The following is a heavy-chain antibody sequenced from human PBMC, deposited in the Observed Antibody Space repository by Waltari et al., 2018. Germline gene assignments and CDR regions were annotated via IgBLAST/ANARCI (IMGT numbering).Heavy chain of an antibody. J-gene: IGHJ4*02. CDR2: SSDNGRST. Sequence: EVQLVESGGGLVQPGGSLRLSCSASGFSFSSFGMHWVRQTPGKGLENVSGSSDNGRSTYYANSVKDRFSISRDNSKNTLYIQMSSLRSEDTAIYYCVKTVVGSFIFDYWGQGTLVTVSS. D-gene: IGHD1-26*01. CDR1: GFSFSSFG. CDR3: VKTVVGSFIFDY. V-gene: IGHV3-64D*06.